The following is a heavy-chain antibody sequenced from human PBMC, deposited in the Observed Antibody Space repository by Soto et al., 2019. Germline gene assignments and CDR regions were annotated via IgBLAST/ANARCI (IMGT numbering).Heavy chain of an antibody. Sequence: QVQLVQSGAEVKKPGASVKVSCKASGYSFTNSAIHWVRQAPGQRLEWMGWINAGNGNTKYSQKFQGRVTITRDTSASTAYMELSSLRSEDTAVYYCARDSYYYDFWSGPFDYWGQGTLVTVSS. J-gene: IGHJ4*02. CDR1: GYSFTNSA. CDR3: ARDSYYYDFWSGPFDY. CDR2: INAGNGNT. D-gene: IGHD3-3*01. V-gene: IGHV1-3*01.